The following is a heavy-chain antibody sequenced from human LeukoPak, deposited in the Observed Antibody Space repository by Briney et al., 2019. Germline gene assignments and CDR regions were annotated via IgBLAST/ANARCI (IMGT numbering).Heavy chain of an antibody. V-gene: IGHV3-23*01. J-gene: IGHJ4*02. CDR1: GFTFSVAG. D-gene: IGHD2-15*01. CDR2: IIGNGGST. Sequence: GGSLRLSCAASGFTFSVAGMHWVRQAPGKGLEWVSAIIGNGGSTYYTDSVQGRFTISRDNSKNTLYLQMNSLRAEDTGVYYCAKRTCSGSTCYPLDSWDQGTLVTVSS. CDR3: AKRTCSGSTCYPLDS.